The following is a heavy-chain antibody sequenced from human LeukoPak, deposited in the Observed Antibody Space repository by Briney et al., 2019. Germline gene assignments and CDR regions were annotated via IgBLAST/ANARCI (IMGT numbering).Heavy chain of an antibody. CDR3: ATSGYSSSWYFG. J-gene: IGHJ4*02. CDR2: ISRSSTTI. D-gene: IGHD6-13*01. CDR1: GFTFSNYS. V-gene: IGHV3-48*01. Sequence: GGTLRLSCAASGFTFSNYSMNWVRQAPGKGLEWVSYISRSSTTIYYADSVKGRFTISRDNAKNSLYLQMNSLRAEDTAVYYCATSGYSSSWYFGWGQGTLVTVSS.